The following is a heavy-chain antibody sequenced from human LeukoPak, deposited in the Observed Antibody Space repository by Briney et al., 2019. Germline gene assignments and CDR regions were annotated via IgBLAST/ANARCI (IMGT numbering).Heavy chain of an antibody. CDR3: ARERYFDWLNFDY. CDR2: IKQDGSEK. V-gene: IGHV3-7*01. CDR1: GFTFSSYW. D-gene: IGHD3-9*01. Sequence: GGSLRLSCAASGFTFSSYWMSWVRQAPGKGLEWMANIKQDGSEKYYVDSVKGRFTISRDNAKNSLYLQMNSLRAEDTAVYYCARERYFDWLNFDYWGQGTLVTVSS. J-gene: IGHJ4*02.